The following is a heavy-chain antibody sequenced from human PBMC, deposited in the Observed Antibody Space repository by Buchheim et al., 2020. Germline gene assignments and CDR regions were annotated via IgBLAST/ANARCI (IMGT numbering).Heavy chain of an antibody. Sequence: QVQLQQWGAGLLKPSETLSLTCAVYGGSFSGYYWSWIRQPPGKGLEWIGEINHSGSTNYNPSLKSRVTISVDTSKNQFSLQLSSVTAADTAVYYCARGGARGYCTNGVCPSNWFDPWGQGTL. V-gene: IGHV4-34*01. CDR1: GGSFSGYY. J-gene: IGHJ5*02. CDR3: ARGGARGYCTNGVCPSNWFDP. CDR2: INHSGST. D-gene: IGHD2-8*01.